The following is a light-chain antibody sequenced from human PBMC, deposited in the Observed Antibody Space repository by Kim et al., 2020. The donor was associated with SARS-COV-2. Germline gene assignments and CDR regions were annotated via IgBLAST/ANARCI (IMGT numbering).Light chain of an antibody. Sequence: QSVLTQPPSASGTPGQRVTTSCSGSSSDIGSNTVTWYQQFPGTTPKLLIYSNVQRPSGVPDRFSGSKSGTSASLAISGLQSEDEADYYCASWDDSLSGWVFGGGTQLTVL. CDR1: SSDIGSNT. CDR2: SNV. CDR3: ASWDDSLSGWV. V-gene: IGLV1-44*01. J-gene: IGLJ3*02.